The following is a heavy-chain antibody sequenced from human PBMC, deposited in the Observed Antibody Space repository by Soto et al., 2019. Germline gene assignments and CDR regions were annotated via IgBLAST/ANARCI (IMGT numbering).Heavy chain of an antibody. CDR1: GYTFTSYA. CDR2: INAGNGNT. Sequence: QVQLVQSGAEVKKPGASVKVSCKASGYTFTSYAMHWVRQAPGQRLEWMGWINAGNGNTKYSQKFQGRVTTTRDTSESTADMELSSLRSEDTAVYYCAKGTGLRLFDYWGQGTLVTVSS. V-gene: IGHV1-3*01. CDR3: AKGTGLRLFDY. D-gene: IGHD5-12*01. J-gene: IGHJ4*02.